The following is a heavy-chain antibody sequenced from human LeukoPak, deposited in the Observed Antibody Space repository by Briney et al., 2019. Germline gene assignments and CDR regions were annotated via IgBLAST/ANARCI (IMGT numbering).Heavy chain of an antibody. Sequence: PGGSLRLSCVASGFTFSNFAMSWVRQAPGKGLEWVSLIIGSSGDTFYADSVKGRFTISRDNSKNTLYLQLNSLRAEDTAVYYCARDSTYYYDSGSSGPHYFDNWGQGTLVTVSS. J-gene: IGHJ4*02. CDR2: IIGSSGDT. CDR3: ARDSTYYYDSGSSGPHYFDN. V-gene: IGHV3-23*01. CDR1: GFTFSNFA. D-gene: IGHD3-10*01.